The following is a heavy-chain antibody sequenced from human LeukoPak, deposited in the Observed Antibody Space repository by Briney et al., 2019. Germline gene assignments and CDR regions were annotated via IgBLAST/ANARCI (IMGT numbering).Heavy chain of an antibody. CDR3: ARLAGIAVAGKGY. Sequence: PGRSLRLSCAASGFTFSSYGMHWVRQAPGKGLEWVAVISYDGSNKYYADSVKGRFTISRDDAKNSLYLQMNSLRAEDTAVYYCARLAGIAVAGKGYWGQGTLVTVSS. CDR2: ISYDGSNK. V-gene: IGHV3-30*03. D-gene: IGHD6-19*01. J-gene: IGHJ4*02. CDR1: GFTFSSYG.